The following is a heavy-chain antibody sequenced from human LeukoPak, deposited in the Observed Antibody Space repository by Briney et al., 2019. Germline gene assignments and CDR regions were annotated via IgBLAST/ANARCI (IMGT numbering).Heavy chain of an antibody. CDR3: ARGSSDYYYYYMDV. J-gene: IGHJ6*03. CDR1: GFTFSSYV. V-gene: IGHV3-30*14. CDR2: ISYDGSNE. Sequence: GGSLRLSCAASGFTFSSYVMHWVRQAPGKGLEWVAIISYDGSNEYYADSVKGRFTISRDNSKNTLYLQMGSLRAEDMAVYYCARGSSDYYYYYMDVWGKGTTVTISS.